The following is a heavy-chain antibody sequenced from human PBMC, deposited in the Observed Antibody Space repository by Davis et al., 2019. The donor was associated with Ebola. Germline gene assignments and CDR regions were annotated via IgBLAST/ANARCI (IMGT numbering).Heavy chain of an antibody. CDR3: ARFNGEQQLAPFDY. V-gene: IGHV4-39*01. Sequence: MPSETLSLTCTVSGGSISSSSYYWGWIRQPPGKGPAWIGTIYYSGSTHYNPSLKSRVTISVDTSKNQFSLKLSSVTAADTAIYYCARFNGEQQLAPFDYWGQGTLVTVSS. D-gene: IGHD6-13*01. CDR1: GGSISSSSYY. J-gene: IGHJ4*02. CDR2: IYYSGST.